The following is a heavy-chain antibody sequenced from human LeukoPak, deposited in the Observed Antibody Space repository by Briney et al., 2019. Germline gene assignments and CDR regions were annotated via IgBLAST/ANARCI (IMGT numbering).Heavy chain of an antibody. Sequence: SETLSLTCTVSGGSISSSSYYWGWIRQPPGKGLEWIGSIYYSGSTYYNPSLKSRVTISVDTSKNQFSLKLSSVTAADTAVYYCARDRNLFDYWGQGTLVTVSS. CDR1: GGSISSSSYY. J-gene: IGHJ4*02. CDR3: ARDRNLFDY. CDR2: IYYSGST. V-gene: IGHV4-39*07. D-gene: IGHD2/OR15-2a*01.